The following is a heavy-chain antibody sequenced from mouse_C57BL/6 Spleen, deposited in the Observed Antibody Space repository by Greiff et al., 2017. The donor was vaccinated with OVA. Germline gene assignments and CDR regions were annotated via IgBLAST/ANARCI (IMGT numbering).Heavy chain of an antibody. CDR3: ARWSAITTVVATRDAMDY. CDR2: IDPSDSYT. V-gene: IGHV1-50*01. CDR1: GYTFTSYW. Sequence: QVQLQQPGAELVKPGASVKLSCKASGYTFTSYWMQWVKQRPGQGLEWIGEIDPSDSYTNYNQKFKGKATLTVDTSSSTAYMQLSSLTSEDSAVCYCARWSAITTVVATRDAMDYWGQGTSVTVSS. D-gene: IGHD1-1*01. J-gene: IGHJ4*01.